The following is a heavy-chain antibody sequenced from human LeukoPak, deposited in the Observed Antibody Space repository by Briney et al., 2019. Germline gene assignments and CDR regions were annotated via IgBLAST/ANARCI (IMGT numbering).Heavy chain of an antibody. V-gene: IGHV4-34*01. J-gene: IGHJ5*02. CDR2: TNHSGST. Sequence: SETLSLTCAVYGGSFSGYYWSWIRQPPGKGLEWIGETNHSGSTNYNPSLKSRVTISVDTSKNQFSLKLSSVTAADTAVYYCARHRMTNNWFDPWGQGTLVTVSS. CDR3: ARHRMTNNWFDP. D-gene: IGHD4-11*01. CDR1: GGSFSGYY.